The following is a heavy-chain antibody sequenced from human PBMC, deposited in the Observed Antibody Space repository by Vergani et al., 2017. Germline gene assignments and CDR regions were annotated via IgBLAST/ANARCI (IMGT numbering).Heavy chain of an antibody. J-gene: IGHJ4*02. Sequence: EVQLLESGGGLVQPGGSLRLSCAASGFTFSSYAMSWVLQAPGQGLEWVSAISGSGGSTYYADSVKGRFTISRDNSKNTLYLQMNSLRAEDTAVYYCAKVREKKYYFDYWGQGTLVTVSS. V-gene: IGHV3-23*01. CDR2: ISGSGGST. CDR3: AKVREKKYYFDY. D-gene: IGHD5-24*01. CDR1: GFTFSSYA.